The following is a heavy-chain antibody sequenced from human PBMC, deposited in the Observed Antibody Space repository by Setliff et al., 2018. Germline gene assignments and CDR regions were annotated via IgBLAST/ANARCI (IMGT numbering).Heavy chain of an antibody. CDR2: ISSSSSTI. CDR1: GFSFNGYA. V-gene: IGHV3-48*01. J-gene: IGHJ4*02. Sequence: PGGSLRLSCAASGFSFNGYAMNWVRQAPGRGLEWVSYISSSSSTIYYADSVKGRFTISRDNAKNSLYLQMNSLRAEDTAVYYCARVYSGYDPNHYFDYWGQGTLVTVS. CDR3: ARVYSGYDPNHYFDY. D-gene: IGHD5-12*01.